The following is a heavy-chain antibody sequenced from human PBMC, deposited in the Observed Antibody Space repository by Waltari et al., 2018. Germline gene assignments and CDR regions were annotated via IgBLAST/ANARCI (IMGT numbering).Heavy chain of an antibody. CDR3: AAGSSTSCYYA. CDR1: GFTFSSYW. V-gene: IGHV3-74*01. CDR2: IYSDGSST. J-gene: IGHJ5*02. D-gene: IGHD2-2*01. Sequence: EVQLVGSGGGLVQPGGSLRLSCAASGFTFSSYWMHWVRQAPGKGLVWVSRIYSDGSSTNYADSVKGRFTISRDNAKNTLYLQMNSLRVEDTAVYYCAAGSSTSCYYAWGQGTLVTVSS.